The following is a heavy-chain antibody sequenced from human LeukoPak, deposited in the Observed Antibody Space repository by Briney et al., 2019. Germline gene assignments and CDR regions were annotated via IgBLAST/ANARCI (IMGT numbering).Heavy chain of an antibody. V-gene: IGHV3-30*02. CDR2: IRYDGGNK. CDR3: ARDIRGPTGFDSSGRDTLDY. D-gene: IGHD3-22*01. Sequence: SGGSPRLSCAASGFTFSSYGMHWVRQAPGKGLEWVAFIRYDGGNKYYGDSVKGRFTISRDNSNNMLYLQMNSLRPEDTAVYFCARDIRGPTGFDSSGRDTLDYWGQGTLVTVSS. J-gene: IGHJ4*02. CDR1: GFTFSSYG.